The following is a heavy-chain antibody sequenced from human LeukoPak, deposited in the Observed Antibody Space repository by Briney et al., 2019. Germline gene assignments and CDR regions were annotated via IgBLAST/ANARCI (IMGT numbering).Heavy chain of an antibody. V-gene: IGHV3-74*01. CDR1: ESTFSSCR. J-gene: IGHJ6*04. D-gene: IGHD1-1*01. CDR3: VRGQLERPFDFYYGMDV. CDR2: INGDESRT. Sequence: GGSLRLSCAASESTFSSCRMHWVRLGPGKGLVWRPRINGDESRTTYADSVRDRFTISRDNAKNTLYLQMNSLRAEDTAVYYCVRGQLERPFDFYYGMDVWGKGTTVTVSS.